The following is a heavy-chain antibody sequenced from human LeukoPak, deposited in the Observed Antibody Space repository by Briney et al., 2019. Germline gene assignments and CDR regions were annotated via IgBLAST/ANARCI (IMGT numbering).Heavy chain of an antibody. V-gene: IGHV1-8*03. D-gene: IGHD3-10*01. CDR1: GYTFTSYD. J-gene: IGHJ6*03. CDR3: AREIHYYGSGSYLYYYYYYMDV. Sequence: ASVKVSCKASGYTFTSYDINWVRQATGQGLEWMGWMNPNSGNTGYAQKFQGRVTITRNTSISTAYMELSSLRSEDTAVYYCAREIHYYGSGSYLYYYYYYMDVWGKGTTVTISS. CDR2: MNPNSGNT.